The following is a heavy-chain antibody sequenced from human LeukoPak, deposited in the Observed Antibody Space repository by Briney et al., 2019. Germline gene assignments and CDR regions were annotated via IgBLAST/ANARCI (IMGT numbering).Heavy chain of an antibody. Sequence: GGSLRLSCAASGFTFSSYWMHWVRQAPGKGLVWVSRINSDGSSTSYADSVKGRFTISRDNAKNTLYLQMNSLRAEDTAVYYCARGREAAAGDYWGQGTLVTVSS. D-gene: IGHD6-13*01. CDR2: INSDGSST. CDR1: GFTFSSYW. CDR3: ARGREAAAGDY. V-gene: IGHV3-74*01. J-gene: IGHJ4*02.